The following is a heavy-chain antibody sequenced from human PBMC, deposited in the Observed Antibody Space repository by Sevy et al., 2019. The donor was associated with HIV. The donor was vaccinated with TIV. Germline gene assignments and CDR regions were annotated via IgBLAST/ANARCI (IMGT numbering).Heavy chain of an antibody. Sequence: GGSLRLSCAASGFTFNIFSINWVRQAPGKGLEWVSYIISSTIYYSDSVKGRFTISRDNAKNSLSLQMNSLRAEDTAVYYCAREGGYTDQGMDVWGQGTTVTVSS. CDR3: AREGGYTDQGMDV. J-gene: IGHJ6*02. CDR1: GFTFNIFS. CDR2: IISSTI. V-gene: IGHV3-48*01. D-gene: IGHD5-12*01.